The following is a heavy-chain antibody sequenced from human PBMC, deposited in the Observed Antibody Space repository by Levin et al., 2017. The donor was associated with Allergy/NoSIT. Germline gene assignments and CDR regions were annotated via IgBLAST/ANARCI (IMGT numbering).Heavy chain of an antibody. D-gene: IGHD3-16*01. CDR2: ISWDGGST. J-gene: IGHJ4*02. CDR3: AKDFQIRGLYYFDY. Sequence: GGSLRLSCAASGFTFDDYTMHWVRQAPGKGLEWVSLISWDGGSTYYADSVKGRFTISRDNSKNSLYLQMNSLRTEDTALYYCAKDFQIRGLYYFDYWGQGTLVTVSS. CDR1: GFTFDDYT. V-gene: IGHV3-43*01.